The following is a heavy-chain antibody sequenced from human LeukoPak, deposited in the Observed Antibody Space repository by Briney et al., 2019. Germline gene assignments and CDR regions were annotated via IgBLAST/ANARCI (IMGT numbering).Heavy chain of an antibody. J-gene: IGHJ4*02. CDR1: GGSISSSSYY. V-gene: IGHV4-39*01. Sequence: SETLSLTCTVSGGSISSSSYYWGWIRQPPGKGLEWIGSIYYSGSTYYNPSLKSRVTISVDTSKNQFSLKLSSVTAADTAVYYCARVGRYYDSSGSYDYWGQGTLVTVSS. CDR3: ARVGRYYDSSGSYDY. CDR2: IYYSGST. D-gene: IGHD3-22*01.